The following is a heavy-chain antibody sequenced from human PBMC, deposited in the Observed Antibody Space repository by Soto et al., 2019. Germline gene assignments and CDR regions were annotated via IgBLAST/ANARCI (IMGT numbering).Heavy chain of an antibody. D-gene: IGHD5-18*01. CDR1: GGSFSLYY. CDR3: ARQPSGYSYGTIDY. Sequence: PSETLSLTCAVYGGSFSLYYWSWIRRPPGKGLEWIGEIYYSGSTYYNPSHKSRVTIYVDTSKNQYSLKLSSVTAADTAVYYCARQPSGYSYGTIDYWGQGTLVTVSS. J-gene: IGHJ4*02. V-gene: IGHV4-34*01. CDR2: IYYSGST.